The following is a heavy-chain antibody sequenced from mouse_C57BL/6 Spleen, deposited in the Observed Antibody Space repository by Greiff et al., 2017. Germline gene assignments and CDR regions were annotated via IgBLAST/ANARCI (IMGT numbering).Heavy chain of an antibody. CDR3: ARDPLTGFDY. Sequence: EVQGVESGGGLVKPGGSLKLSCAASGFTFSSYAMSRVRQTPEKRLEWVATISDGGSYTYYPDNVKGRFTISRDNAKNNLYLQMSHLKSEDTAMYYCARDPLTGFDYWGQGTTLTVSS. CDR1: GFTFSSYA. V-gene: IGHV5-4*01. D-gene: IGHD4-1*01. J-gene: IGHJ2*01. CDR2: ISDGGSYT.